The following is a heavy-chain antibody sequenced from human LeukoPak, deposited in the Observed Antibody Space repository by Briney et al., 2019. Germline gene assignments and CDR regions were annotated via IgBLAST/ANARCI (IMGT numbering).Heavy chain of an antibody. CDR1: GYTFTSYA. J-gene: IGHJ5*02. V-gene: IGHV7-4-1*01. Sequence: ASVKVSCKASGYTFTSYAMNWVRQAPGQGLEWMGWINTNTGNPTYAQGFTGRFVFSLDTSVSTAYLQICSLKAEDTAVYYCARDLITMVRGIVPPPRHWFDPWGQGTLVTVSS. CDR3: ARDLITMVRGIVPPPRHWFDP. D-gene: IGHD3-10*01. CDR2: INTNTGNP.